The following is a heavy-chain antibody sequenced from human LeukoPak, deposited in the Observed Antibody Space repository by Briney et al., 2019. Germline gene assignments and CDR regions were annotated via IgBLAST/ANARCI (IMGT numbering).Heavy chain of an antibody. V-gene: IGHV3-66*01. CDR2: IYSGGST. D-gene: IGHD5-12*01. CDR3: ARDQYSGHVGGGGMDV. Sequence: GGSLRLSCAASGFTVSSNYMSWVRQAPGKGLEWVSVIYSGGSTYYADPVKGRFTISKDNSKNTLYLQMNSLRAEDTAVYYCARDQYSGHVGGGGMDVWGQGTTVTVSS. CDR1: GFTVSSNY. J-gene: IGHJ6*02.